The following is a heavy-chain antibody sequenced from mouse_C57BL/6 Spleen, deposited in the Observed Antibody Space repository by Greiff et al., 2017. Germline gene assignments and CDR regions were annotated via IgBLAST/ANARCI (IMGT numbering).Heavy chain of an antibody. D-gene: IGHD1-1*01. V-gene: IGHV1-55*01. CDR1: GYTFTSYW. CDR3: ARAYYGSSKAY. CDR2: IYPGSGST. Sequence: QVQLMQPGAEFVKPGASVKMSCKASGYTFTSYWITWVQQRPGQGLEWIGDIYPGSGSTNYNEKVKSKATLTVDTSSSTAYMQLSSLKYEDSAVYDCARAYYGSSKAYWGQGTLVTVSA. J-gene: IGHJ3*01.